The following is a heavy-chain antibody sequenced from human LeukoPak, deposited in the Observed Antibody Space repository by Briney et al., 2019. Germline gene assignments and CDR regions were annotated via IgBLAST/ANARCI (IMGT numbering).Heavy chain of an antibody. CDR3: TTAAYYDYVWGSSRRMSLSHSPN. V-gene: IGHV3-15*01. Sequence: TGGSLRLSCAASGLTFSNAWMYWVRQAPGKGLEWVGRIKSRNDGGTTDYAAPVKGRFTISRDDSKTTLYLQMNSLKTEDTAVYYCTTAAYYDYVWGSSRRMSLSHSPNWGQGILVTVSS. CDR1: GLTFSNAW. J-gene: IGHJ4*02. D-gene: IGHD3-16*02. CDR2: IKSRNDGGTT.